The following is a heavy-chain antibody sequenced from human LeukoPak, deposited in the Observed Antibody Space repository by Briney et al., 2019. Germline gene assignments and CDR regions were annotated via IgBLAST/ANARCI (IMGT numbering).Heavy chain of an antibody. J-gene: IGHJ4*02. D-gene: IGHD1-1*01. CDR1: GGSISSGGYY. V-gene: IGHV4-31*03. Sequence: SETLSLTCTVSGGSISSGGYYWHWVRQHPGKGLEWIGNIYHSGDTDYNPSLRSRVTISVDTSMNQFSLQLNSVTAADTAVYYCARDQQLAHFDSWGQGTLVTVSS. CDR2: IYHSGDT. CDR3: ARDQQLAHFDS.